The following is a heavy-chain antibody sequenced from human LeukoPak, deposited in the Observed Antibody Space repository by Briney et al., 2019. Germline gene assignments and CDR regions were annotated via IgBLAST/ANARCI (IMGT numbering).Heavy chain of an antibody. CDR1: GFSFSSYW. D-gene: IGHD7-27*01. CDR3: GRDHWGSVNS. V-gene: IGHV3-74*01. CDR2: IKTDGSSA. Sequence: PGGSLRLSCAASGFSFSSYWMHWVRQAPGKGLVWVSRIKTDGSSATYADSVKGRFTISRDNAKNTLYLQMSSLRAEDTAVYYCGRDHWGSVNSLGQGTLVIVSS. J-gene: IGHJ4*02.